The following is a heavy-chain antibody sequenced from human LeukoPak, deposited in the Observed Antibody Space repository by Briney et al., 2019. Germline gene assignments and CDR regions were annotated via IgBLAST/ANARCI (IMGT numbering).Heavy chain of an antibody. CDR3: ARYDFWSGFGLLEGSWFDP. J-gene: IGHJ5*02. CDR2: IYHSGTA. CDR1: GYSISSGYY. V-gene: IGHV4-38-2*01. D-gene: IGHD3-3*01. Sequence: PSETLSLTCAVSGYSISSGYYWGWIRQPPGKGLEWIGHIYHSGTAYYKVSLQSRVTISVDTSKNIFSLKLSSVTAADTAVYYCARYDFWSGFGLLEGSWFDPWGQGTLVTVSS.